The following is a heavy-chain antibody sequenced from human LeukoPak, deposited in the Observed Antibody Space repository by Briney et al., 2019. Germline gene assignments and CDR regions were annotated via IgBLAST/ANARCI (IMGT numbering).Heavy chain of an antibody. D-gene: IGHD3-22*01. Sequence: SETLSLTCAVYGGSFSVYYWSWIRQPPGKGLEWIGEINHSGSTNYNPSLKSRVTISVDTSKNQFSLKLSSVTAADTAVYFCASYYYDSSGYPYSSFGYWGQGTLVTVSS. CDR1: GGSFSVYY. V-gene: IGHV4-34*01. J-gene: IGHJ4*02. CDR3: ASYYYDSSGYPYSSFGY. CDR2: INHSGST.